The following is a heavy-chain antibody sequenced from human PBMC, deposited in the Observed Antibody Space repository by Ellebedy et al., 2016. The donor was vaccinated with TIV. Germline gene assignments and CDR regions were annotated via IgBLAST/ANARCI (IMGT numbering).Heavy chain of an antibody. J-gene: IGHJ4*02. Sequence: AASVKVSCKASGYSFSTYSMHWVRQVPGQRLEWMGSINAGNGQTKYSQKFQGRITITGATPARTAYMELSSLKSEDTAVYFCARGSTSGWLICYDYWGQGTLVTVSS. CDR2: INAGNGQT. D-gene: IGHD6-19*01. CDR3: ARGSTSGWLICYDY. V-gene: IGHV1-3*01. CDR1: GYSFSTYS.